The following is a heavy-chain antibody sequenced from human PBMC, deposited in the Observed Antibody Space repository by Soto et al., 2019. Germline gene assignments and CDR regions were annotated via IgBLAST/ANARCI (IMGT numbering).Heavy chain of an antibody. J-gene: IGHJ6*02. V-gene: IGHV1-18*01. CDR3: ARDRGYYYGWDPGSGMDV. Sequence: ASVKVSCKASGYTFTSYGISWVRQAPGQGLEWMGWISAYNGNTNYAQKLQGRVTMTTDTSTSTAYMELRSLRSDDTAVYYCARDRGYYYGWDPGSGMDVRGQGTTVTVSS. CDR2: ISAYNGNT. D-gene: IGHD3-10*01. CDR1: GYTFTSYG.